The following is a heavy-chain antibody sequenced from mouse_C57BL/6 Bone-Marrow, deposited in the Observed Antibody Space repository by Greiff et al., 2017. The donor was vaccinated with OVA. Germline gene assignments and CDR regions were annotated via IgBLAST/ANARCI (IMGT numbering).Heavy chain of an antibody. CDR3: ARQRGYYDYERTWFAY. Sequence: DVMLVESGGDLVKPGGSLKLSCAASGFTFSSYGMSWVRQTPDKRLEWVATISSGGSYTYYPDSVKGRFTISRDNAKNTLYLQMSSLKSEDTAMYYCARQRGYYDYERTWFAYWGQGTLVTVSA. CDR2: ISSGGSYT. V-gene: IGHV5-6*02. CDR1: GFTFSSYG. J-gene: IGHJ3*01. D-gene: IGHD2-4*01.